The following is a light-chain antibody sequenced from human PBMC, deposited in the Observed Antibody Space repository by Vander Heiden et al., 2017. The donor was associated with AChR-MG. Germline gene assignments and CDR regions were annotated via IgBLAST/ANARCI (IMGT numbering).Light chain of an antibody. J-gene: IGLJ2*01. Sequence: QSALTQPPSASGSPGQSVTISCTGTSSDVGGYNYVSWYQQHPGKAPKLMIYEVSKRPSGVPDRFSGSKSGITASLTVSGLQAEDEADYYCSSYAGSNEDVVFGGGTKLTVL. CDR3: SSYAGSNEDVV. CDR1: SSDVGGYNY. CDR2: EVS. V-gene: IGLV2-8*01.